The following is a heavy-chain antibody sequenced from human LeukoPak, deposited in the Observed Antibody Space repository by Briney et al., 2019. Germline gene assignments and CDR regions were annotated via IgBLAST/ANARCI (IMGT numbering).Heavy chain of an antibody. V-gene: IGHV3-21*01. CDR3: ARNKKGDRYTY. Sequence: GGSLRLSCAASGFTFSSYSMNWVRQAPGKGLEWVSSISSSSSYIYYADSVKGRFTISRDNAKNSLYLQMNSLRAEDTAVYYCARNKKGDRYTYWGQGTLVTVSS. CDR1: GFTFSSYS. D-gene: IGHD3-16*01. J-gene: IGHJ4*02. CDR2: ISSSSSYI.